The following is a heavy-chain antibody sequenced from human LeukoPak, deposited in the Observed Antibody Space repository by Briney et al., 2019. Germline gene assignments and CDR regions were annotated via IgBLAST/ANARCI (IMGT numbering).Heavy chain of an antibody. J-gene: IGHJ4*02. V-gene: IGHV3-49*04. Sequence: PGGSLRLSCTGSGFTFGDYGMSWVRQAPGKGLEWVGFIRDKSYSGATEYAASVKGRFTISRDDSKRLAYLQMNSLKIEDTAVYFRTRDRGYSGYALYDLWGQGTLVTVSS. D-gene: IGHD5-12*01. CDR2: IRDKSYSGAT. CDR3: TRDRGYSGYALYDL. CDR1: GFTFGDYG.